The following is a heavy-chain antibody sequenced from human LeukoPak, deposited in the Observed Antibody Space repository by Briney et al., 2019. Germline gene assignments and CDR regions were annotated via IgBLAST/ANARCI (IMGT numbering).Heavy chain of an antibody. J-gene: IGHJ5*02. CDR3: ATNLYCSGGSCVHH. Sequence: GGSLRLPCAASGFTFSSYAMTWVRQAPGKGLEWASTISGSGGSTFYTDSVKGRFTISRDNSKNTLYLHMNSLRAEDTAVYYCATNLYCSGGSCVHHWGQGTLVTVSS. V-gene: IGHV3-23*01. CDR2: ISGSGGST. D-gene: IGHD2-15*01. CDR1: GFTFSSYA.